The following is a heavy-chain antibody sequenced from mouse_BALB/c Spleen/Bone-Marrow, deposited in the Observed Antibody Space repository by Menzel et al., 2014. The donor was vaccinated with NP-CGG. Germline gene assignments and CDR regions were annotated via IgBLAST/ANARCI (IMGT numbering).Heavy chain of an antibody. CDR1: GYTFTDYN. CDR3: ARLVAY. J-gene: IGHJ3*01. V-gene: IGHV1S29*02. Sequence: EVQLQQSGPELVKPGASVKISCKASGYTFTDYNMHWGKQSHGKSLEWIGYIYPYNGGTGLIQKFKSKATLTVDDSSSTAYMELRSLTSEDSAVYYCARLVAYWGQGTLVTVSA. CDR2: IYPYNGGT.